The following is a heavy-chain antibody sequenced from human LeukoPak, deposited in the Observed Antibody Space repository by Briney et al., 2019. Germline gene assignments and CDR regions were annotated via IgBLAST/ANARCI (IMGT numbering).Heavy chain of an antibody. V-gene: IGHV3-23*01. CDR3: AKYDSSSWYIGY. D-gene: IGHD6-13*01. CDR1: GFTFSSYN. CDR2: ISAGGSST. J-gene: IGHJ4*02. Sequence: GGSLRLSCAASGFTFSSYNMNWVRQAPGKGLEWVSTISAGGSSTYYADSVKGRFTISRDNSKNTLYLQMNSLRAEDTAVYYCAKYDSSSWYIGYWGQGTLVTVSS.